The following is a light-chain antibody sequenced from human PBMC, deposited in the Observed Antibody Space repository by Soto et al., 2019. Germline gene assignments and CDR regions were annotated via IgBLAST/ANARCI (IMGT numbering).Light chain of an antibody. CDR3: FLPLGNDIWV. CDR2: NTN. CDR1: SGSVSTSNY. V-gene: IGLV8-61*01. Sequence: QTVVTQEPSFSVSPGGTVTLTCGLNSGSVSTSNYPSWYQQTPGQAPRTLIFNTNIRTSGVPDRFSGSILGNKAALTITGAQADDESDYSCFLPLGNDIWVFGGGTKVTVL. J-gene: IGLJ3*02.